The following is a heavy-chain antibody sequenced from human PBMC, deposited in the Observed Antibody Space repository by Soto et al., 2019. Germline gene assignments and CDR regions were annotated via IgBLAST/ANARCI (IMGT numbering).Heavy chain of an antibody. CDR3: ARSLLGTPGDY. Sequence: GGSLKLSCKGSGYSFTNYWIGWVRQMPGKGLEWMGIIYPGDSDTKYSPSFQGQVTISADRSISTAYLRWSSLKASDSAMYYCARSLLGTPGDYWGQGTLVTVSS. J-gene: IGHJ4*02. V-gene: IGHV5-51*01. CDR1: GYSFTNYW. D-gene: IGHD1-7*01. CDR2: IYPGDSDT.